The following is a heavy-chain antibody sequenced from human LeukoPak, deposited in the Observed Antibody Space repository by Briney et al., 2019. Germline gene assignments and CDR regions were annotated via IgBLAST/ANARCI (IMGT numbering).Heavy chain of an antibody. CDR3: ASSYDSSGYYFFDY. J-gene: IGHJ4*02. CDR2: INTNTGNP. CDR1: GYALTDLS. D-gene: IGHD3-22*01. Sequence: ASVKVSCKVSGYALTDLSMHWVRQAPGQGLEWMGWINTNTGNPTYAQGFTGRFVFSLDTSVSTAYLQISSLKAEDTAVYYCASSYDSSGYYFFDYWGQGTLVTVSS. V-gene: IGHV7-4-1*02.